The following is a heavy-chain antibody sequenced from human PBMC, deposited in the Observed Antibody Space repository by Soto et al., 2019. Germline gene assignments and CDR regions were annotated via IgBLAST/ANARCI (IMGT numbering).Heavy chain of an antibody. CDR3: ARIMVRGVITYSRDYHGMDV. CDR2: IFPRDSDT. CDR1: GYSFSNYW. D-gene: IGHD3-10*01. J-gene: IGHJ6*02. V-gene: IGHV5-51*01. Sequence: GESLKISCKGSGYSFSNYWIGWVRQMPGKGLEWMGIIFPRDSDTRYSPSFQGQVTISAYKSISTAYLQWSSLKASDTAMYYCARIMVRGVITYSRDYHGMDVWGQGTTVTVSS.